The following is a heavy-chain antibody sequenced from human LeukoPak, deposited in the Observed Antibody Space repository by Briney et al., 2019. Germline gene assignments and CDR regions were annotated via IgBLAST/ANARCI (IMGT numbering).Heavy chain of an antibody. CDR2: IYPGDSDT. Sequence: GESLKISCKASGYSFTSYWIGWVRQMPGKGLEWMGIIYPGDSDTRYSPSFQGQVTISADKSISTAYLQWSSLKASDTAMYYCARGPKHSSRGFDYWGQGTLVTVSS. D-gene: IGHD6-13*01. V-gene: IGHV5-51*01. CDR1: GYSFTSYW. CDR3: ARGPKHSSRGFDY. J-gene: IGHJ4*02.